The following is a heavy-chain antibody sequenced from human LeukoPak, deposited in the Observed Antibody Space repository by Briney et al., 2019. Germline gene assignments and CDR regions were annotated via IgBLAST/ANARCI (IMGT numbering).Heavy chain of an antibody. CDR1: GGSISYYH. V-gene: IGHV4-59*01. CDR3: ARGTEYFFDS. Sequence: SETLSLTCTVSGGSISYYHWSWIRQPPGKGLEWIGYIYDSGTTNYNPSLKSRVTISEDTSKNQFSLKLNSMTAADTAVYYCARGTEYFFDSWGREPWSPSPQ. CDR2: IYDSGTT. D-gene: IGHD3-10*01. J-gene: IGHJ4*02.